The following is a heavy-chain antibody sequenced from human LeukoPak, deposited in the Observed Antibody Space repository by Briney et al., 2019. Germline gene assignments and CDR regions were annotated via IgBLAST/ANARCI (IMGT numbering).Heavy chain of an antibody. CDR1: GYTFSDYY. CDR3: ARDAAGGFGVLDAFDI. J-gene: IGHJ3*02. Sequence: ASVRVSCKASGYTFSDYYIHWVRQAPGQGLEWMGWINPNSGETNYPQKFQGRVTMTRDMSTSTVYMELSSLRSEDTAVYYCARDAAGGFGVLDAFDIWGQGTMVTVSS. D-gene: IGHD3-10*01. V-gene: IGHV1-2*02. CDR2: INPNSGET.